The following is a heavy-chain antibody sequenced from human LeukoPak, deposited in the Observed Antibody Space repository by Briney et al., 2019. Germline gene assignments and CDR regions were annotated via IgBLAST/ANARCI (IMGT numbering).Heavy chain of an antibody. V-gene: IGHV1-18*01. CDR2: ISAYNGNT. J-gene: IGHJ4*02. CDR1: GYTFTSYG. CDR3: ARGGSDSSGSYYFDY. Sequence: ASVKVSCKASGYTFTSYGISWVRQAPGQGLEWMGWISAYNGNTNYAQKLQGRVTMTTDTSTSTAYMELSSLRSEDTAAYYCARGGSDSSGSYYFDYWGQGTLVTVSS. D-gene: IGHD3-22*01.